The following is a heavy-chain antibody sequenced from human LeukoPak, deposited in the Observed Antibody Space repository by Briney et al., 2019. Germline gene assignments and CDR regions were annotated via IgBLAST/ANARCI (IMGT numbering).Heavy chain of an antibody. CDR2: ISSSSSYT. J-gene: IGHJ3*02. CDR1: GFTFSDYY. Sequence: GGTLRLSCAASGFTFSDYYMSWGRQAPGKGLEWVSYISSSSSYTNYADSVKGRFTISRENAKNSLYLQMNSLRAQDTAVYCCAKAPSIAGAGTSAFDIWGQGTMVTVSS. V-gene: IGHV3-11*05. CDR3: AKAPSIAGAGTSAFDI. D-gene: IGHD6-13*01.